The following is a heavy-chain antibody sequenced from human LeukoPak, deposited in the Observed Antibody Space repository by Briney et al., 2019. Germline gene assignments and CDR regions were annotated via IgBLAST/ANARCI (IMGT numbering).Heavy chain of an antibody. CDR2: ISAYNGNT. D-gene: IGHD3-10*01. CDR1: GYTFTSYG. V-gene: IGHV1-18*01. CDR3: ARDSRYYYGSGSYLMFDY. Sequence: ASVTVSCTASGYTFTSYGISWVRQAPGQGLEWVGWISAYNGNTNYAQKLQGRVTMTTDTSTSTAYMELRSLRSDDTAVYYCARDSRYYYGSGSYLMFDYWGQGTLVTVSS. J-gene: IGHJ4*02.